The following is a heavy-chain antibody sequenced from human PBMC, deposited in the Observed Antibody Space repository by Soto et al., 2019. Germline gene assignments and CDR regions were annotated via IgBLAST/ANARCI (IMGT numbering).Heavy chain of an antibody. D-gene: IGHD2-21*01. CDR2: ITSGGST. Sequence: PGGSVRLSCAASGFSFSNYAMSWVRQAPGKGLEWVSVITSGGSTYYSDSVKGRFTISRDNSKNTVYLQMNSLRAEDTAVYYCAKVVSTIANNDHWGPGTLVTVSS. CDR3: AKVVSTIANNDH. J-gene: IGHJ5*02. CDR1: GFSFSNYA. V-gene: IGHV3-23*01.